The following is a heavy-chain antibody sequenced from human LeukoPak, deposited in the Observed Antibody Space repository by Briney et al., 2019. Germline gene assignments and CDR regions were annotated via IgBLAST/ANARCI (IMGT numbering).Heavy chain of an antibody. D-gene: IGHD3-10*01. V-gene: IGHV4-34*01. J-gene: IGHJ5*02. CDR1: GGSFRGYY. CDR3: ARGGYYGSGNDFRFDP. CDR2: INHSGST. Sequence: PSETLSLTCAVYGGSFRGYYWSWIRQPPGKGPEWIGEINHSGSTNYNPSLKSRVTISVDTSKSQFSLKLSSVTAADTAIYYCARGGYYGSGNDFRFDPWGQGTLVTVSS.